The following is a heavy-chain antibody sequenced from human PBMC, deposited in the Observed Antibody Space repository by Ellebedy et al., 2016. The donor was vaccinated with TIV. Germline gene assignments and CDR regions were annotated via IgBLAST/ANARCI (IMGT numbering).Heavy chain of an antibody. J-gene: IGHJ4*02. D-gene: IGHD5-24*01. CDR2: VSSSGRT. CDR1: GDSIISSIHY. V-gene: IGHV4-39*07. Sequence: SETLSLTCTVSGDSIISSIHYWGWIRQPPGKELEWIGSVSSSGRTYYSPSLRSRVTISADTSRNQFSLKLSSVTAADTAVYYCARGGGWLQFGFDYWGQGTLVTVSS. CDR3: ARGGGWLQFGFDY.